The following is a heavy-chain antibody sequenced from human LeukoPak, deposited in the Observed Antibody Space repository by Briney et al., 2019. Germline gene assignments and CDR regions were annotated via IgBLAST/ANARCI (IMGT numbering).Heavy chain of an antibody. CDR2: IWYDGSNK. Sequence: AGGSLRLSCAASGFTFSSYGMHWVRQAPGKGLEWVAVIWYDGSNKYYADSVKGRFTISRDNSKNTLYLQMNSLRAEDTAVYYCARSYSSSSLYYYGMDVWGQGTTVTVSS. D-gene: IGHD6-13*01. CDR3: ARSYSSSSLYYYGMDV. V-gene: IGHV3-33*08. CDR1: GFTFSSYG. J-gene: IGHJ6*02.